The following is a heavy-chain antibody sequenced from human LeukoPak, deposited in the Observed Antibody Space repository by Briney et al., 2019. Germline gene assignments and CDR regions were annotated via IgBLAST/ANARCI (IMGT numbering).Heavy chain of an antibody. V-gene: IGHV1-46*01. Sequence: ASVKVSCKASGYTFTSYYMHWVRQAPGQGLEWMGIINPSGGSTSYAQKFQGRVTMTRDMSTSTVYMELSSLRSEDTAVYYCARAPLTAMVFSNWFDPWGQGTLATVSS. CDR1: GYTFTSYY. CDR3: ARAPLTAMVFSNWFDP. CDR2: INPSGGST. J-gene: IGHJ5*02. D-gene: IGHD5-18*01.